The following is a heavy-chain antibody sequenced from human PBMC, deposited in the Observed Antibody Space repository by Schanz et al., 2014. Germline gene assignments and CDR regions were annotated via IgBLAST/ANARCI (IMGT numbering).Heavy chain of an antibody. CDR3: ARVKYCTITRCYRTETEGIYYMDV. J-gene: IGHJ3*01. CDR1: GFTFSSYA. V-gene: IGHV3-23*01. CDR2: ISGGGGTT. D-gene: IGHD2-2*01. Sequence: EVQLLESGGGLVQPGGSLRLSCTASGFTFSSYAMSWVRQAPGKGLEWVSAISGGGGTTYYADSVKGRFTISRDNSKNTLYLQMKSLRAEDTAVYYCARVKYCTITRCYRTETEGIYYMDVWGQGTMVTVSS.